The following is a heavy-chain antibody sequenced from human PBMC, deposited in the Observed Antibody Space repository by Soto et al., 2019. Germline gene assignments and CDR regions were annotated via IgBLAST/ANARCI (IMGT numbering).Heavy chain of an antibody. CDR2: IYYSGST. D-gene: IGHD3-10*01. Sequence: PSETLSLTCTVSGGSISGSSYYWGWIRQPPGKGLEWIGSIYYSGSTYYNPSLKSRVTISVDTSKNQFSLKLSSVTAADTAVYYCATHSFGIGQYITMVRGATDYYYYYYGMDVWGQGTTVTVSS. CDR1: GGSISGSSYY. CDR3: ATHSFGIGQYITMVRGATDYYYYYYGMDV. V-gene: IGHV4-39*01. J-gene: IGHJ6*02.